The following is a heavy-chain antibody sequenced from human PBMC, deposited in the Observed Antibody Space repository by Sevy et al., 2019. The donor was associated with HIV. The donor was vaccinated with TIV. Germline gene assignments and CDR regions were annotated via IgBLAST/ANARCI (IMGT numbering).Heavy chain of an antibody. Sequence: SQTLSLTCVIYGDSVSRNGAAWNWISQSPSRGLACLGRSYYRSTWHKDYAISVKSRLTITPDTSKNQCFLQLKSVTPEETAMYYCARAVDGVYYFYYWGQGTLVTVSS. D-gene: IGHD3-3*01. CDR3: ARAVDGVYYFYY. CDR1: GDSVSRNGAA. J-gene: IGHJ4*02. CDR2: SYYRSTWHK. V-gene: IGHV6-1*01.